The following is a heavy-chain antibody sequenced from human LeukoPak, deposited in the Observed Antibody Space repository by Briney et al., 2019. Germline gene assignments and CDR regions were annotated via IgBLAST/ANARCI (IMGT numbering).Heavy chain of an antibody. Sequence: GGSLRLSCAASGFTFNSYSMNWVRQAPGKGPEWVSSISSSSTYIYYADSMKGRFTISRDNAKNSLYLQMNSLRVEDTAVYYCARDQYYDSSGYSNYYYGMDVWGQGTTVTVSS. D-gene: IGHD3-22*01. J-gene: IGHJ6*02. CDR2: ISSSSTYI. V-gene: IGHV3-21*01. CDR3: ARDQYYDSSGYSNYYYGMDV. CDR1: GFTFNSYS.